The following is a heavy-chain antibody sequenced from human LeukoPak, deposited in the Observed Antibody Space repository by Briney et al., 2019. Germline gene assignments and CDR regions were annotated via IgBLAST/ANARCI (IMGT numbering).Heavy chain of an antibody. CDR1: GYTFTSYD. D-gene: IGHD2-2*01. Sequence: ASVKVSCKASGYTFTSYDINWVRQATGQGLEWMGWMNPNSGNTGYAQEFQGRVTMTRNTSISTAYMELSSLRSEDTAVYYCARGIVVVPAAILTMVRGVYYYYYMDVWGKGTTVTVSS. CDR3: ARGIVVVPAAILTMVRGVYYYYYMDV. CDR2: MNPNSGNT. J-gene: IGHJ6*03. V-gene: IGHV1-8*01.